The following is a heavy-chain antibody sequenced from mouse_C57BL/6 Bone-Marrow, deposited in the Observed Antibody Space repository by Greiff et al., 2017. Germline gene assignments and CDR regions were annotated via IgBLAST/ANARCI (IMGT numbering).Heavy chain of an antibody. V-gene: IGHV1-63*01. CDR3: ARRWVLRDIDV. J-gene: IGHJ1*03. CDR2: IYPGGGYT. D-gene: IGHD1-1*01. Sequence: VQLQQSGAELVRPGTSVKMSCKASGYTFTNYRIGWAKPRPGNGLEWIGDIYPGGGYTNYNEKFKGKATLTADKSSSTAYMQFSSLTSEDTAIYYCARRWVLRDIDVWGTGTTVTVSS. CDR1: GYTFTNYR.